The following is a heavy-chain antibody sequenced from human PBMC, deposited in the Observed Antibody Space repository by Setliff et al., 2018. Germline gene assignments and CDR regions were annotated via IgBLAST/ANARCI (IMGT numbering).Heavy chain of an antibody. V-gene: IGHV4-34*01. Sequence: SETLSLTCAVYGGSFNVYFWSWIRQPPGKGLEWIGEISHSGGTNYNPSLNSRVTVSVDTPTNQFSLKVFSVTAADTAVYYCRFWSSYYKNDYWGQGTLVTVSS. CDR3: RFWSSYYKNDY. J-gene: IGHJ4*02. CDR1: GGSFNVYF. CDR2: ISHSGGT. D-gene: IGHD3-3*01.